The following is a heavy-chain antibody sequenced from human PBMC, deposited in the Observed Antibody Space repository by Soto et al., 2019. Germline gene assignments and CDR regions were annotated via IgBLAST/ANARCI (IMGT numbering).Heavy chain of an antibody. CDR2: IRSKAYGGTT. D-gene: IGHD4-17*01. V-gene: IGHV3-49*03. Sequence: GGSLRLSCTASGFTFGDYAMSWFRQAPGKGLEWVGFIRSKAYGGTTEYAASVKGRFTISRDDSKTIAYLKMNSLKTEETAVYYCTRDRGDTVTTVGDWFDPWGQGTLVTVSS. CDR1: GFTFGDYA. J-gene: IGHJ5*02. CDR3: TRDRGDTVTTVGDWFDP.